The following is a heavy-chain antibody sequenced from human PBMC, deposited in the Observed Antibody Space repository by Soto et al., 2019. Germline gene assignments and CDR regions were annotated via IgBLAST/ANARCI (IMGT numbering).Heavy chain of an antibody. CDR1: GITLSNYA. Sequence: EVQLLESGGGLVPPGGFLTLSCAASGITLSNYAMSWVRQAPGKGLEWVSAISGSGGSTYYAGSVKGRFTIARDNSKNPVFLEMNSLRAEDTAVYYCPKLPASSLPASRPLDQGGRGTLVTVSS. J-gene: IGHJ4*02. CDR2: ISGSGGST. V-gene: IGHV3-23*01. CDR3: PKLPASSLPASRPLDQ. D-gene: IGHD6-6*01.